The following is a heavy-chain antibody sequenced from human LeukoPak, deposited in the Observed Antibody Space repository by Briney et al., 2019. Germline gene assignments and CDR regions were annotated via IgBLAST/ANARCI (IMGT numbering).Heavy chain of an antibody. CDR3: AREVSELLFDY. CDR2: IIPIFGIA. Sequence: SVKVSCKASGGTFSSYAISWVRQAPGQGLEWMGRIIPIFGIANYAQKFQGRVTITADKSTSTPYMELSSLRSEDTAVYYCAREVSELLFDYWGQGTLVTVSS. D-gene: IGHD2-15*01. J-gene: IGHJ4*02. V-gene: IGHV1-69*04. CDR1: GGTFSSYA.